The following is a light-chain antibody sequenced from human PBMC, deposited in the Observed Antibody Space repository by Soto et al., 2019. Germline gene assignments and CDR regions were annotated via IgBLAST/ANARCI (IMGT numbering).Light chain of an antibody. CDR3: QQSYSTHWT. CDR1: QSISSY. Sequence: DVPMTPSPSSLSASVGDRVTITCRASQSISSYLNWYQQKPGKAPKLLIYAASSLQSGVPSRFSDSGSGTDFTLTISSLQPEDFATYYCQQSYSTHWTFGQGTKVEIK. V-gene: IGKV1-39*01. J-gene: IGKJ1*01. CDR2: AAS.